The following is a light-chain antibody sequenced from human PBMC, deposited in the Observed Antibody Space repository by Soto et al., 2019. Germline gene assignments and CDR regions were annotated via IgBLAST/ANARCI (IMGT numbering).Light chain of an antibody. Sequence: EIVLTQSPDTLSLSPGERATLSCRASQSVRSNSLAWYQQKPGQAPRFLIYDASSRATGIPDRFIGSGSGTDFTLTISRLEPEDFAVYYCQQYCSTPLTFGGGTKVDI. CDR3: QQYCSTPLT. CDR1: QSVRSNS. CDR2: DAS. V-gene: IGKV3-20*01. J-gene: IGKJ4*02.